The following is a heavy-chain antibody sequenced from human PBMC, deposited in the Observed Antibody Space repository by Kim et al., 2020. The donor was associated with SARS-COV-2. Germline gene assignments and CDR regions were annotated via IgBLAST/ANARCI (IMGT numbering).Heavy chain of an antibody. CDR3: ARGRVGWGITGTRNNWFDP. CDR2: INHSGST. J-gene: IGHJ5*02. CDR1: GGSFSGYY. D-gene: IGHD1-20*01. Sequence: SETLSLTCAVYGGSFSGYYWSWIRQPPGKGLEWIGEINHSGSTNYNPSLKSRVTISVDTSKNQFSLKLSSVTGADTAVYYCARGRVGWGITGTRNNWFDPWGQGTLVNVSS. V-gene: IGHV4-34*01.